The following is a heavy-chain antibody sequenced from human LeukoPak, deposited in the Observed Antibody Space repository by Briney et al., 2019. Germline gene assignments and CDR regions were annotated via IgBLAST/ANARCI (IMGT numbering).Heavy chain of an antibody. D-gene: IGHD2-2*02. CDR1: GGSISSGGYS. Sequence: SQTLSLTCAVSGGSISSGGYSWSWIRQPPGKGLEWIGYIYHSGSTYYNPSPKSRVTISVDRSKNQFSLKLSSVTAADTAVYYCARGLYCSSTSCYKGYNWFDPWGQGTLVTVSS. CDR2: IYHSGST. CDR3: ARGLYCSSTSCYKGYNWFDP. V-gene: IGHV4-30-2*01. J-gene: IGHJ5*02.